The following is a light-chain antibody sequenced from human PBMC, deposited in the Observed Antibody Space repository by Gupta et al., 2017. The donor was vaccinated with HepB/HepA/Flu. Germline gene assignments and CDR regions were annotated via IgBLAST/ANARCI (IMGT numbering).Light chain of an antibody. V-gene: IGKV3-20*01. Sequence: EIVLTQSPGTLSLSPGERATLSCRASQTVNSNYLAWSQHKPGQAPRLLIFGASNRATGIPDRFSGSGSGTDFTLTISRLEPEDFAVYYCQQYVSSPMYTFGQGTKLEIK. CDR3: QQYVSSPMYT. CDR2: GAS. J-gene: IGKJ2*01. CDR1: QTVNSNY.